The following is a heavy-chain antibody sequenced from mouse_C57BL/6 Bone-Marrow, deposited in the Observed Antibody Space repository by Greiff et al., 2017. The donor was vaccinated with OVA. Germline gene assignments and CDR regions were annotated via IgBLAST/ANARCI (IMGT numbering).Heavy chain of an antibody. CDR2: ISYDGSN. J-gene: IGHJ4*01. CDR3: ARGTTVVANDAMDY. Sequence: VQLQQSGPGLVKPSQSLSLPCSVTGYSITSGYYWNWIRQFPGNKLEWMGYISYDGSNNYNPSLKNRISITRDTSKNQFFLKLNSVTTEDTATYYCARGTTVVANDAMDYWGQGTSVTVSS. CDR1: GYSITSGYY. V-gene: IGHV3-6*01. D-gene: IGHD1-1*01.